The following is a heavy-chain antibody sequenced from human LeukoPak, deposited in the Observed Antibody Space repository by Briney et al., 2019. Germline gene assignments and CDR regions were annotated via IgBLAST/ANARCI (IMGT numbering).Heavy chain of an antibody. J-gene: IGHJ5*02. CDR2: IYYSGST. CDR3: ARGGMAHSYYGSGSYRNWFDP. D-gene: IGHD3-10*01. V-gene: IGHV4-59*12. Sequence: SETLSLTCTVSGGSISSYYWSWIRQPPGKGLEWIGYIYYSGSTNYNPSLKSRVTISVDTSKNQFSLKLSSVTAADTAVYYCARGGMAHSYYGSGSYRNWFDPWGQGTLVTVSS. CDR1: GGSISSYY.